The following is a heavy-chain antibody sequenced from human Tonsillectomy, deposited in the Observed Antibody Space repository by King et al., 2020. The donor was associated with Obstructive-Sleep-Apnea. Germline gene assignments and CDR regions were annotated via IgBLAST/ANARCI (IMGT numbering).Heavy chain of an antibody. CDR2: IDPSDSYT. V-gene: IGHV5-10-1*03. Sequence: VQLVESGAEVKKPGESLRISCKVSGYSFAYYWITWVRQMPGKGLEWMGRIDPSDSYTNYSPSFQGHVTISADRSISTAYLQWSSLKASDTAMYYCAGHTPLQGSSAPLEYFQPRGQG. CDR3: AGHTPLQGSSAPLEYFQP. J-gene: IGHJ1*01. D-gene: IGHD6-6*01. CDR1: GYSFAYYW.